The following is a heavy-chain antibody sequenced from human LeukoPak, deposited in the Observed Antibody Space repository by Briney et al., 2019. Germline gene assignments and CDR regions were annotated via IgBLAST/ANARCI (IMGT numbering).Heavy chain of an antibody. V-gene: IGHV4-59*08. Sequence: SETLSLTCTVSGGSISSYYWSWIRQPPGKGLEWIGYMYHSGSTNYNPSLKSRVTISVDTSKNQFSLKLSSVTAADTAVYYCARQVAAAGDFDYWGQGTLVTVSS. CDR2: MYHSGST. CDR3: ARQVAAAGDFDY. CDR1: GGSISSYY. D-gene: IGHD6-13*01. J-gene: IGHJ4*02.